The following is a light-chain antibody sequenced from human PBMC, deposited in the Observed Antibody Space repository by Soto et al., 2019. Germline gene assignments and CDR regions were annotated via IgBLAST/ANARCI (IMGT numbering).Light chain of an antibody. J-gene: IGKJ2*01. CDR2: KVS. CDR3: MQGTHWPYT. V-gene: IGKV2D-30*01. Sequence: DVVMTQSPLSLPVTLGQPASISCRSSQSLVYSDGNTYLSWFQQRPGQSPRRLIYKVSNWDSGVTDRFSGSGSGYDFTLKISRVEAEDIGGYYCMQGTHWPYTFGQGTKREIK. CDR1: QSLVYSDGNTY.